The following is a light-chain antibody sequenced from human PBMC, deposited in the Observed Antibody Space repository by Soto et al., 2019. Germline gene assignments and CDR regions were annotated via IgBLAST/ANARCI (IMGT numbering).Light chain of an antibody. CDR3: TSYAGGNNV. CDR2: EVN. J-gene: IGLJ1*01. Sequence: QSALTQPPSASGSPGQSVTISCTGTSSDVGGYNYVSWYQQSPGKVPKLMVYEVNKRPSGVPDRFSGSKSGNTASLTVSGLQAEDEADYYCTSYAGGNNVFGTGTKLTVL. V-gene: IGLV2-8*01. CDR1: SSDVGGYNY.